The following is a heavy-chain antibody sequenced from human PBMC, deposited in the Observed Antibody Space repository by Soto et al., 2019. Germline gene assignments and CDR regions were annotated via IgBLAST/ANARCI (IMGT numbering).Heavy chain of an antibody. D-gene: IGHD2-21*02. CDR1: GFTFSSYG. Sequence: ESGGGVVQPGRSLRLSCAASGFTFSSYGMHWVRQAPGKGLEWVAVISYDGSNKYYADSVKGRFTISRDNSKNTLYLQMNSLRAEDTAVYYCAKDKVSVVVTAPFDYWGQGTLVTVSS. J-gene: IGHJ4*02. CDR3: AKDKVSVVVTAPFDY. V-gene: IGHV3-30*18. CDR2: ISYDGSNK.